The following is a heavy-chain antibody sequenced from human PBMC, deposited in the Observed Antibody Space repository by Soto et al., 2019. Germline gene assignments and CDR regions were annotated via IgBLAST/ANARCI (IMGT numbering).Heavy chain of an antibody. Sequence: QVQLVQSGAEVKKPGSSVKVSCKASGGTFSSYAISWVRQAPGQGLEWMGGIIPIFGTANYAQKFQGRVTITADESTSTAYMELSSLRSEDTAVYYCARRGAAAGTRGSDYYYYYGMDVWGQGTTVTVSS. V-gene: IGHV1-69*01. CDR1: GGTFSSYA. J-gene: IGHJ6*02. CDR2: IIPIFGTA. D-gene: IGHD6-13*01. CDR3: ARRGAAAGTRGSDYYYYYGMDV.